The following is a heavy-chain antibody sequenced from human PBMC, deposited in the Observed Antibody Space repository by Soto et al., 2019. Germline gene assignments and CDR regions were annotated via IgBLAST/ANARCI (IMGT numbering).Heavy chain of an antibody. CDR3: ASHADTGYNILVY. J-gene: IGHJ4*02. D-gene: IGHD3-9*01. CDR1: GGSISSTNW. Sequence: QVQLQESGPGLVKPSGTLSLTCAVSGGSISSTNWWSWVRQPPGKGLEWIGDIYHSGTTNYNPSLNGRVNLSVDKSKNQFSLKLNSVTDADTAVYYCASHADTGYNILVYWGQGTLVTVSS. V-gene: IGHV4-4*02. CDR2: IYHSGTT.